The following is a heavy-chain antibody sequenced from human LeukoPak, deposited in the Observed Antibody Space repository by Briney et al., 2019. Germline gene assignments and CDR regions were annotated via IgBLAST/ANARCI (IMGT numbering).Heavy chain of an antibody. CDR2: IYHSGST. Sequence: SETLSLTCTVSGYSISSGYYWGWIRQPPGKGLEWIGSIYHSGSTYYNPSLKSRVTISVDTSKNQFSLKLSSVTAADTAVYYCASGIVGDGGWFDPWGQGTLITVSS. CDR1: GYSISSGYY. J-gene: IGHJ5*02. V-gene: IGHV4-38-2*02. D-gene: IGHD1-26*01. CDR3: ASGIVGDGGWFDP.